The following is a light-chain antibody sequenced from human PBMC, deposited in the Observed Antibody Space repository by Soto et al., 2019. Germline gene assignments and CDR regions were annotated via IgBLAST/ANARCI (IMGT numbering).Light chain of an antibody. CDR2: DAS. CDR3: QHRSNWPLT. Sequence: EIVLTQSPATLSLSPGERATLPCRASQSVSSFLAWYQQKPGQAPRLLIYDASNRATGIPARFSGSGSGTDFTLTISSLEPEDFAVYYCQHRSNWPLTFGGGTKVDI. V-gene: IGKV3-11*01. CDR1: QSVSSF. J-gene: IGKJ4*01.